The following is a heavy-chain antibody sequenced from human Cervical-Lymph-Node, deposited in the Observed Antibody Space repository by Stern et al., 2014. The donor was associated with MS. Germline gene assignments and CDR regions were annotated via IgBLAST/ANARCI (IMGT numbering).Heavy chain of an antibody. CDR1: GYSFTSYW. D-gene: IGHD6-19*01. CDR3: ARRGGWYHNWFDP. J-gene: IGHJ5*02. CDR2: IYPGDSDT. V-gene: IGHV5-51*01. Sequence: EVQLVXSGAEVKKHGESLKISCKGYGYSFTSYWIGWVRQMPRKGLEWMGIIYPGDSDTSYSPSIHGQVTISADKSISPAYLQWSSLKASDTAMYYCARRGGWYHNWFDPWGQGTLVTVSS.